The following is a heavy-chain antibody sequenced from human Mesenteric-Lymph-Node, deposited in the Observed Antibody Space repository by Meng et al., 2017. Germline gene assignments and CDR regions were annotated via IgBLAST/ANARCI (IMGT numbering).Heavy chain of an antibody. CDR1: GGSMSSVYYF. CDR3: ARGYYDSSGYGYWYFDL. CDR2: IYYSGNT. V-gene: IGHV4-30-4*01. D-gene: IGHD3-22*01. J-gene: IGHJ2*01. Sequence: HVQLQPWGAGLVKPSETLSLYCTVSGGSMSSVYYFLNWIRQPPGKGLEWIGYIYYSGNTYYNPSLKSRVTISIDTSKNQFSLKLSSVTAADTAVYYCARGYYDSSGYGYWYFDLWGRGTLVTVSS.